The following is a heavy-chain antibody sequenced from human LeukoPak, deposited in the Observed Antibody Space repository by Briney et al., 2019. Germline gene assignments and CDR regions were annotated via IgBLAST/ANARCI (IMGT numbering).Heavy chain of an antibody. CDR3: AAAAYGSGSYTVDY. Sequence: PSETLSLTCSVAGGSISSYYWSWIRQPPGKGLEWIGYIYYRGSTKYNPSLKSRVTISVDTSNNQFSLKLSSVTAADTAVYYCAAAAYGSGSYTVDYGGQGTLVTVSS. J-gene: IGHJ4*02. D-gene: IGHD3-10*01. CDR2: IYYRGST. V-gene: IGHV4-59*01. CDR1: GGSISSYY.